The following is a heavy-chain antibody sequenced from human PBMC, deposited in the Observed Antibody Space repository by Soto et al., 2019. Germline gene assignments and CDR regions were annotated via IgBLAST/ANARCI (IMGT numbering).Heavy chain of an antibody. Sequence: KPSETLSLTCTVSGGSISSGGYYWSWIRQHPGKGLEWIGYIYYSGSTYYNPSLKSRVTISVDTSKNQFSLKLCSVTAADTAVYYCARQGVRGRFLEGRAEYRRSMNWFDPWGQGTLVTVSS. CDR1: GGSISSGGYY. CDR3: ARQGVRGRFLEGRAEYRRSMNWFDP. CDR2: IYYSGST. V-gene: IGHV4-31*03. D-gene: IGHD3-3*01. J-gene: IGHJ5*02.